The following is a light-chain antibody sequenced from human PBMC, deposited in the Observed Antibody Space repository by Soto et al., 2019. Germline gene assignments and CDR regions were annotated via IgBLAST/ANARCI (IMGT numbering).Light chain of an antibody. V-gene: IGLV2-14*01. J-gene: IGLJ1*01. CDR1: SSDVGGYNY. Sequence: QSVLTQPASVSGSPGQSITISCTGTSSDVGGYNYVSWYQQHPGKAPKLMIYDVSYRPSGVSNRFSGSKSGNTASLTISGLQAEDEADYYCTSYRSSSTGVFGTGTKLTVL. CDR2: DVS. CDR3: TSYRSSSTGV.